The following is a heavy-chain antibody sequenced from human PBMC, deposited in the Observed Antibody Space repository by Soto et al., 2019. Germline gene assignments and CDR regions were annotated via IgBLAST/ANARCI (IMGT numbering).Heavy chain of an antibody. CDR1: GFTLSGRS. CDR3: PRGWFGPDV. CDR2: IDNAGTDS. V-gene: IGHV3-74*01. D-gene: IGHD3-10*01. Sequence: EVQLVESGGGLVQPGGSLRLSCAASGFTLSGRSMHWVRQAPGKGLVWVSGIDNAGTDSTYADSVKGRFTSSRDNAKNMLYLQMNSLRVEDTAVYYCPRGWFGPDVWGKGTTVTVSS. J-gene: IGHJ6*04.